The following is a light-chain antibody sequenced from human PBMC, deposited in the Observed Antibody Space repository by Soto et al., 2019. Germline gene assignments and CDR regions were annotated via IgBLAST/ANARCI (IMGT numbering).Light chain of an antibody. Sequence: EIVMTQSPATLSVSPGESATLSCRVSQSVSSSLAWYQQKPGQAPRLLIYGASTRATGIPARFSGSGSGTEFTLTISSLQSEDFAVYYCQQYNNWPRGTLGQGTKVDIK. CDR3: QQYNNWPRGT. CDR1: QSVSSS. CDR2: GAS. V-gene: IGKV3-15*01. J-gene: IGKJ1*01.